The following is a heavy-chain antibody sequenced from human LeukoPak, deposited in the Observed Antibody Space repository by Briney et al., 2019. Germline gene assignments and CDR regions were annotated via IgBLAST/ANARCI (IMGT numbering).Heavy chain of an antibody. D-gene: IGHD2-15*01. J-gene: IGHJ4*02. CDR3: ARTYCRGGSCHFDY. Sequence: SETLSLTCTVSGGSISTYYWSWIRQPPGKGLESIGYIYYSGSTDSNPSLKSRVTISVDTSKNQISLKLSSVTAADTAVYYCARTYCRGGSCHFDYWGQGTLVTVSS. CDR1: GGSISTYY. CDR2: IYYSGST. V-gene: IGHV4-59*08.